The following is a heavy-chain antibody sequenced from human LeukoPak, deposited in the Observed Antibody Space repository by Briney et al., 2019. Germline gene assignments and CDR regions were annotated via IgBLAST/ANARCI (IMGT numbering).Heavy chain of an antibody. J-gene: IGHJ3*02. CDR3: ARVSLVLMANAPDAFDI. V-gene: IGHV3-30*04. D-gene: IGHD2-8*01. CDR2: ISYDGSNK. Sequence: GGSLRLSCAASGFTFSSYAMHWVRQAPGKGLEWVAVISYDGSNKYYADSVKGRFTISRDNSKNTLYLQMNSLRAEDTAVYYCARVSLVLMANAPDAFDIWGQGTMVTVSS. CDR1: GFTFSSYA.